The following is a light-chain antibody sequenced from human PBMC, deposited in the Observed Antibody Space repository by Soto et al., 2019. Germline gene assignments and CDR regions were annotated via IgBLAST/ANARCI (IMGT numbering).Light chain of an antibody. V-gene: IGKV2-28*01. CDR1: QSLLHSNGYNY. Sequence: DIVMTQSPLSLPVTPGEPASISCRSSQSLLHSNGYNYLDWYLQKPGQSPQLLIYLGSNRASGVPDRFSGSGSGTDFTLKISRVEAEDVGVYYCTQATQFPPFGQGTKVDIK. J-gene: IGKJ1*01. CDR3: TQATQFPP. CDR2: LGS.